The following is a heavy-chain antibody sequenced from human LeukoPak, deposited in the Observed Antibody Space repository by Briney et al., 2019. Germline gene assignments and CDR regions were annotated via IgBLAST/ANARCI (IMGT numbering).Heavy chain of an antibody. Sequence: SVKVSCKASGGTFSSYAISWVRQAPGQGLEWMGRIIPIFGTANYAQKFQGRVTITTDESTSTAYMELSSLRSEDTAVYYCARDRYYYDSSGYPGAFDVWGQGTMVTVSS. V-gene: IGHV1-69*05. CDR3: ARDRYYYDSSGYPGAFDV. CDR2: IIPIFGTA. D-gene: IGHD3-22*01. CDR1: GGTFSSYA. J-gene: IGHJ3*01.